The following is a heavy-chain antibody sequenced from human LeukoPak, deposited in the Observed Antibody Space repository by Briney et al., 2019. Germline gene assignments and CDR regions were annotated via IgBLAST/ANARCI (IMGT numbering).Heavy chain of an antibody. CDR2: INHSGST. CDR1: GGYFSGYY. V-gene: IGHV4-34*01. J-gene: IGHJ6*02. D-gene: IGHD2-2*03. CDR3: AVSLDPQFAYYYGMDV. Sequence: SETLSLTCAAYGGYFSGYYWSWIRQPPGKGLEWIGEINHSGSTNYNPSLKSRVTISVDTSKNQFSLKLSSVTAADTAVYYCAVSLDPQFAYYYGMDVWGQGTTVTVSS.